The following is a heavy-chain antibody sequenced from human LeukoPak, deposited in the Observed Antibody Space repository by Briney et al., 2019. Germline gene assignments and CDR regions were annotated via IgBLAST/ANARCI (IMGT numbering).Heavy chain of an antibody. V-gene: IGHV4-59*12. Sequence: SETLSLTCTVSGGSISSYYWSWIRQPPGKGLEWIGYIYYSGSTNYNPSLKGRGTISVDPSKNPFSLKLSSVTAAAPAVYHCTRDLEAVGWFDPWGQGTLVTVSS. CDR3: TRDLEAVGWFDP. CDR1: GGSISSYY. D-gene: IGHD6-19*01. J-gene: IGHJ5*02. CDR2: IYYSGST.